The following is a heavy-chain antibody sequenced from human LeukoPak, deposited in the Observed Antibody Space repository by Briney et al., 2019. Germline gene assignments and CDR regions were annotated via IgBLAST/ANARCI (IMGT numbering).Heavy chain of an antibody. CDR3: AKNGPGRTVTTCRYFDY. V-gene: IGHV3-23*01. Sequence: GGSLRLSCAASGFTFSSYAMSWVRQAPGKGLEWVSAISGSGGSTYYADSVKGRFTISRDNSKNTLYLQMNSLRAEDTAVYYCAKNGPGRTVTTCRYFDYWGQGTLVTVSS. CDR2: ISGSGGST. J-gene: IGHJ4*02. D-gene: IGHD4-17*01. CDR1: GFTFSSYA.